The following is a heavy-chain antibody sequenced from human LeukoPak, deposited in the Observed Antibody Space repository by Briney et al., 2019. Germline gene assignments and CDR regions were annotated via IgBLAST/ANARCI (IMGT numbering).Heavy chain of an antibody. D-gene: IGHD6-19*01. CDR2: INHSGST. CDR1: GGSFSGYY. V-gene: IGHV4-34*01. CDR3: AREGSSGWYGHDY. J-gene: IGHJ4*02. Sequence: SETLSLTCAVYGGSFSGYYWSWIRQPPGKGLEWIGEINHSGSTNYNPSLKSRVTISVDTSKNQFSLKLSSVTAADTAVYYCAREGSSGWYGHDYWGQGTLVTVSS.